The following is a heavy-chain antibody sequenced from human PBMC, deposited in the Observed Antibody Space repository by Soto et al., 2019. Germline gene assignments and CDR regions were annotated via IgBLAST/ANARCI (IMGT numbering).Heavy chain of an antibody. CDR3: ARAVKNAYSSGWYGDYFDY. V-gene: IGHV4-34*01. CDR1: GGSFSGYY. CDR2: INHSGST. D-gene: IGHD6-19*01. J-gene: IGHJ4*02. Sequence: SETLSLTCAVYGGSFSGYYWSWIRQPPGKGLEWIGEINHSGSTNYNPSLKSRVTISVDTSENQFSLKLSSVTAADTAVYYCARAVKNAYSSGWYGDYFDYWGQGTLVTVS.